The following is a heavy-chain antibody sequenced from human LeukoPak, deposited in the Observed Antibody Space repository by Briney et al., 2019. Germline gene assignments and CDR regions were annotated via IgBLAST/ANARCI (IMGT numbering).Heavy chain of an antibody. CDR3: ARDKWEYCSSTSCYFGAFDI. Sequence: SETLSLTCTVSGGSISSYYWSWIRQPPGKGLEWIGYIYYSGSTNYNPSLKSRVTMSVDTSKNQFSLKLSSVTAADTAVYYCARDKWEYCSSTSCYFGAFDIWGQGTMVTVSS. V-gene: IGHV4-59*12. CDR1: GGSISSYY. CDR2: IYYSGST. D-gene: IGHD2-2*01. J-gene: IGHJ3*02.